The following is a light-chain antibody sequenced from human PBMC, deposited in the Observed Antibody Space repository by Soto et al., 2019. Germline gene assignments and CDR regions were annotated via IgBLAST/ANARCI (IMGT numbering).Light chain of an antibody. CDR2: DVS. V-gene: IGLV2-14*01. Sequence: QSALTQPASVSGSPGQSITISCTGTSSEVGGYNYVSWYQQHPGKAPKLMIYDVSNRPSGVSNRFSGSKSGNTASLTISGLQAEDEADYYCSSYTSSSFGEVFGTGTKVTVL. CDR1: SSEVGGYNY. CDR3: SSYTSSSFGEV. J-gene: IGLJ1*01.